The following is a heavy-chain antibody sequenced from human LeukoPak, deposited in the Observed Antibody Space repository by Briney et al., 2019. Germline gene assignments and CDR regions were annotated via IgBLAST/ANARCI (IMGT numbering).Heavy chain of an antibody. CDR1: GASITSGAYC. CDR2: SSYSGSA. D-gene: IGHD2-2*01. Sequence: PSETLSLTCTVSGASITSGAYCWTWIRQHPGEGLERIGNSSYSGSAYYNPSLNSRATISVDTSKSQFSLKLSSVTAADTAVYYCARYYCASSRCPGVDYWGQGTLVTVSS. V-gene: IGHV4-31*03. J-gene: IGHJ4*02. CDR3: ARYYCASSRCPGVDY.